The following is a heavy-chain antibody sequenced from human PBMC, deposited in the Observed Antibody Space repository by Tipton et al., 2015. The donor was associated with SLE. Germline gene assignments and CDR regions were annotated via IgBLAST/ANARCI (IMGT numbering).Heavy chain of an antibody. J-gene: IGHJ4*02. CDR2: INSDGSST. Sequence: SLRLSCAASGFTFSSYWMHWVRQAPGKGLVWVSRINSDGSSTSYADSVKGRFTISRDNAKNTLYLQMNSLTLEDTALYYCATIAPSLDYWGQGTLVAVSS. CDR3: ATIAPSLDY. V-gene: IGHV3-74*01. D-gene: IGHD4/OR15-4a*01. CDR1: GFTFSSYW.